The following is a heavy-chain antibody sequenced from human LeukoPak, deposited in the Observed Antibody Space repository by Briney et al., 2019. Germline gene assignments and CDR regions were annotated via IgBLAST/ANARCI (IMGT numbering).Heavy chain of an antibody. Sequence: GGSLRLSCAASGFTFSSYAMSWVRQAPGKGLEWVSAIRGSGGSTYYADSVKGRFTISRDNSKNTLYLQMNSLRAEDTAVYYCAKSEKLGYCSGGSCWFDYWGQGTLVTVSS. J-gene: IGHJ4*02. CDR1: GFTFSSYA. CDR2: IRGSGGST. V-gene: IGHV3-23*01. CDR3: AKSEKLGYCSGGSCWFDY. D-gene: IGHD2-15*01.